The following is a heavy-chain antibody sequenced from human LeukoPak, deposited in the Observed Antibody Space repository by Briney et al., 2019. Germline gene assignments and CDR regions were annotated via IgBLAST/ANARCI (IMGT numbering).Heavy chain of an antibody. D-gene: IGHD5-12*01. CDR2: IISTGGII. CDR3: ARDQGYSGYDL. J-gene: IGHJ4*02. V-gene: IGHV3-11*01. CDR1: GFTFSDYY. Sequence: GGFLRLSCAASGFTFSDYYMSWIRQAPRKGLEWVSYIISTGGIIYYADSVKGRFSISRDNAKNSLYLQMNSLRAEDTAVYYCARDQGYSGYDLWGQGTLVTVSS.